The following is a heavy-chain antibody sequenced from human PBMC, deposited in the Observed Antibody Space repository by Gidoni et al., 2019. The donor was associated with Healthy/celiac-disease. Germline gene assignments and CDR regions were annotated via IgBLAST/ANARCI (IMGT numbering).Heavy chain of an antibody. D-gene: IGHD2-15*01. CDR2: ISWNSGSI. CDR1: RFTFDDYA. V-gene: IGHV3-9*01. CDR3: AKDSGDFVCSGGSCYGGAFDI. Sequence: EVQLVESGGGLVQPGRSLRLSCAASRFTFDDYAMHWVRQAPGKGLEWVSGISWNSGSIGYADSVKGRFTISRDNAKNSLYLQMNSLRAEDTALYYCAKDSGDFVCSGGSCYGGAFDIWGQGTMVTVSS. J-gene: IGHJ3*02.